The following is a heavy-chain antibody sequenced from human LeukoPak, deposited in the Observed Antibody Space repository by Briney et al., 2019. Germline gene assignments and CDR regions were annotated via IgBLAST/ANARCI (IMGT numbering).Heavy chain of an antibody. D-gene: IGHD5-24*01. J-gene: IGHJ4*02. V-gene: IGHV3-64*01. CDR2: ISANGINT. Sequence: GGSLRLSCAVSGFTFSGYAMHWVRQAPGKGLEFVSAISANGINTYYANSVKGRFTVSRDNSKNTLYLQMGSLRAEDMAVYYCARRWAFDYWGQGTLVTVSS. CDR3: ARRWAFDY. CDR1: GFTFSGYA.